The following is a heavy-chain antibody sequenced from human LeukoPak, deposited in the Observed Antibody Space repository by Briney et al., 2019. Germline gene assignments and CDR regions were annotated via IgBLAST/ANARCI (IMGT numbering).Heavy chain of an antibody. CDR1: GFTFSSYT. Sequence: PGGSLRLSCAASGFTFSSYTMIWVRQAPGKGPEWVSAISGNAGATNYADSVRGRFTISRDNSNNALYLQVNSLRAEDTAIYYCAKNEGTNGGYFDSWGQGALVTVSS. CDR2: ISGNAGAT. D-gene: IGHD1-1*01. J-gene: IGHJ4*02. CDR3: AKNEGTNGGYFDS. V-gene: IGHV3-23*01.